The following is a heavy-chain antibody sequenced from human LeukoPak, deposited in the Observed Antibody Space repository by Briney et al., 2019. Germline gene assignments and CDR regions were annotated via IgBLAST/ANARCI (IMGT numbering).Heavy chain of an antibody. V-gene: IGHV3-48*01. J-gene: IGHJ4*02. D-gene: IGHD2-15*01. CDR2: ISSSSAI. CDR3: ARGTPYYFDY. Sequence: PGGSLRLSCAASGFTFSTYTMNWVRQAPGKGLEWLSYISSSSAIYYADSVKGRFTISRDNAKNSLYLQMNSLRAEDTAVYYCARGTPYYFDYWGQGVLVTVSS. CDR1: GFTFSTYT.